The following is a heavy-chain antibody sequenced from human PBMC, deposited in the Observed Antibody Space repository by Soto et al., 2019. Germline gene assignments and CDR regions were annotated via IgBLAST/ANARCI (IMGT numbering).Heavy chain of an antibody. CDR1: GGSISSSNW. CDR3: ARSRWRFPYYVDD. D-gene: IGHD3-16*01. Sequence: PSETLSLTCAVSGGSISSSNWWSWVRQPPGKGLEWIGEIYHSGSTNYNPSLKSRVTISVDKSKNQFSLKLSSVTAADTAVYYGARSRWRFPYYVDDWGQGTLGTVS. J-gene: IGHJ4*02. V-gene: IGHV4-4*02. CDR2: IYHSGST.